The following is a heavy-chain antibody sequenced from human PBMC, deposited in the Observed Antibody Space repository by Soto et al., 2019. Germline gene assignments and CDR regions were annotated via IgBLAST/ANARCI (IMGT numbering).Heavy chain of an antibody. CDR1: GYTFTSYA. CDR2: INAGNGNT. V-gene: IGHV1-3*01. CDR3: ARGVCSSTSCYWGSGGYYMDV. D-gene: IGHD2-2*01. J-gene: IGHJ6*03. Sequence: GASVKVSCKASGYTFTSYAMHWVRQAPGQRLEWMGWINAGNGNTKYSQKFQGRVTITRDTSASTAYMELSSLRSEDTAVYYCARGVCSSTSCYWGSGGYYMDVWGKGTTVTVSS.